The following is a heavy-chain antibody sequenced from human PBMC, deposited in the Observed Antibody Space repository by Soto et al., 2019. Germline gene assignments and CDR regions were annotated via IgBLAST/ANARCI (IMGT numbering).Heavy chain of an antibody. V-gene: IGHV3-73*01. D-gene: IGHD1-26*01. CDR1: GFTFSGSP. CDR2: IRSKANSYTT. J-gene: IGHJ4*02. CDR3: VGSELYYFDY. Sequence: LRLSGAASGFTFSGSPMHWVRQASGKGLEWVGRIRSKANSYTTTYAASVRGRFTISRDDSKNTAYLQMNSLKTEDTAVYYCVGSELYYFDYWGQGTLVTVS.